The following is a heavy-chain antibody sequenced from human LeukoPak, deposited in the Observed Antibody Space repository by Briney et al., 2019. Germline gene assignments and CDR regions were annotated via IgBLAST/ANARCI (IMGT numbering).Heavy chain of an antibody. CDR2: INPNSGGT. V-gene: IGHV1-2*02. D-gene: IGHD5-18*01. CDR1: GYTFTGYY. Sequence: ASVKVSCKASGYTFTGYYMHWVRQAPGQGLEWMGWINPNSGGTNYAQKFQGRVTMTRDTSISTAYMELSRLRSDDTAVYYCARATQLWSTKHLDYWGQGILVTVSS. J-gene: IGHJ4*02. CDR3: ARATQLWSTKHLDY.